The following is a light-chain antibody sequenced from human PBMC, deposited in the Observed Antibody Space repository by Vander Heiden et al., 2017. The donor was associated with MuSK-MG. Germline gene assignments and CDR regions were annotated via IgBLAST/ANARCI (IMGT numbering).Light chain of an antibody. Sequence: DIQMTQSPSSVSASVGDRVTLTCRASQGLSSWLAWYQQKPGKAPKPLIYAASSSQRAAALRSSGSGSGTDSNLTLSIRQLEAFESSYCQHPNSCHPDTFGAGTKVEIK. CDR2: AAS. CDR3: QHPNSCHPDT. CDR1: QGLSSW. V-gene: IGKV1-12*01. J-gene: IGKJ4*01.